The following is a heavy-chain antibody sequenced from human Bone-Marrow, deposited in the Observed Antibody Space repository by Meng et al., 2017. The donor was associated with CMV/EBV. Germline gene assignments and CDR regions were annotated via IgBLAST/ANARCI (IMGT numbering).Heavy chain of an antibody. CDR3: ARQYCSGGSCYYYYGMDV. D-gene: IGHD2-15*01. CDR2: TYYRSKWYN. J-gene: IGHJ6*02. V-gene: IGHV6-1*01. Sequence: SETLSLTCAISGDSVSSNSAAWNWIRQSPSRGLEWLGRTYYRSKWYNDYAVSVKSRITINPDTSKNQFSLQLNSVTPEDTAVYYCARQYCSGGSCYYYYGMDVWGQGTTVTVSS. CDR1: GDSVSSNSAA.